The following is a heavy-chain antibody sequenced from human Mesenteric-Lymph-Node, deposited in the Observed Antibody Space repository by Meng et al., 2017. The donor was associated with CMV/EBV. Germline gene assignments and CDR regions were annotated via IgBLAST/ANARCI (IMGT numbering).Heavy chain of an antibody. CDR1: VFTFNTYG. Sequence: GESLKISCATSVFTFNTYGMSWVHQAPGKGLEWVSIIIGSGGATYYADSVKGRFTISRDNSKNTLYLQMNSLRAEDTAVYYCAKWTICTGGRCYGDFDYWGQGTLVTVSS. CDR2: IIGSGGAT. CDR3: AKWTICTGGRCYGDFDY. D-gene: IGHD2-15*01. V-gene: IGHV3-23*01. J-gene: IGHJ4*02.